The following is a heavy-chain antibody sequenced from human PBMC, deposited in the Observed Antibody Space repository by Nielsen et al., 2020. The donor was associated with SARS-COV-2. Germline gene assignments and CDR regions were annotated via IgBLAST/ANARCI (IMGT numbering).Heavy chain of an antibody. CDR2: ISGSGGST. J-gene: IGHJ4*02. V-gene: IGHV3-23*01. CDR3: AKGSQFSSSWYDY. Sequence: ESLKISCAASGFTFSSYAMSWVRQAPGKGLEWVSAISGSGGSTYYADSVKGRFTISRDNSKNTLYLQMNSLRAEDTAAYYCAKGSQFSSSWYDYWGQGTLVTVSS. CDR1: GFTFSSYA. D-gene: IGHD6-13*01.